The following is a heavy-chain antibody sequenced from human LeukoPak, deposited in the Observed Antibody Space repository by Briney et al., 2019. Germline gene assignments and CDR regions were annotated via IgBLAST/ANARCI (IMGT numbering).Heavy chain of an antibody. Sequence: GESLKISCAVSGFTFSGAVMHWVRQAPGKGPEWVAVIRHEGNYKYYADSVKGRFTISRDNSKNTLYLQMNSLRAEDTAVYYCARDLSPDGYSYGYCFDSWGQGTLVTVSS. CDR1: GFTFSGAV. D-gene: IGHD5-18*01. CDR2: IRHEGNYK. J-gene: IGHJ4*02. CDR3: ARDLSPDGYSYGYCFDS. V-gene: IGHV3-33*01.